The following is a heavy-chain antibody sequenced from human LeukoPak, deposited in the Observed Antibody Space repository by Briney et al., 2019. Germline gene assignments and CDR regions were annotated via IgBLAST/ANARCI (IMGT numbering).Heavy chain of an antibody. V-gene: IGHV1-2*02. CDR1: GYTFTGYY. Sequence: GASVKVSCKASGYTFTGYYMHWVRQAPGQGLEWMGWINPNSGGTNYAQKFQGRVTMTRDTSISTAYMELSRLRFDDTAVYYCASRLGSSGWYVWFDPWGQGTQVTVSS. CDR3: ASRLGSSGWYVWFDP. J-gene: IGHJ5*02. D-gene: IGHD6-19*01. CDR2: INPNSGGT.